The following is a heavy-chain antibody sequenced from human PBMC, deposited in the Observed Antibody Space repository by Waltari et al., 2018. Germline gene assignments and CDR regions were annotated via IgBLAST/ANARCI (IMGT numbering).Heavy chain of an antibody. D-gene: IGHD5-12*01. CDR1: GGSITTSRPY. V-gene: IGHV4-39*01. Sequence: QLQLQESGPGLVKPSETLSLTCSVSGGSITTSRPYWGWIPRPPGQGLEWIGTISYNGATYTSPSLKSRVTMSRDTSKNQLSLTLDSMTAADTAVYYCATYIGASVGTAAFDVWGQGTMVTVSS. J-gene: IGHJ3*01. CDR3: ATYIGASVGTAAFDV. CDR2: ISYNGAT.